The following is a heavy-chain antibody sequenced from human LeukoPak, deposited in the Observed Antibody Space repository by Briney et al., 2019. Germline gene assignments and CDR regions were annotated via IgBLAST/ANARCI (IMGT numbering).Heavy chain of an antibody. CDR1: GGSISSYY. CDR3: ASAGDYYGFGSNWFDP. V-gene: IGHV4-59*01. J-gene: IGHJ5*02. Sequence: SETLSLTCTVSGGSISSYYWSWIRQPPGKGLEWIGYIYYSGSTNYNPSLKSRVTISVDTSKNQFSLKLSSVTAADTAVYYCASAGDYYGFGSNWFDPWGQGTLVTVSS. CDR2: IYYSGST. D-gene: IGHD3-10*01.